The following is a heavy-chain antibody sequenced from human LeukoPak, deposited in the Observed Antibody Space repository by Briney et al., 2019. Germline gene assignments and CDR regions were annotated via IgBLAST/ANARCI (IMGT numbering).Heavy chain of an antibody. CDR1: GFTVCNKY. CDR3: ARIGYSSSCTDY. V-gene: IGHV3-7*01. Sequence: TGGSLRLSCAASGFTVCNKYMTWVRQAPGLGLALVANIKQDGSQKYYVDSVKGRFTISRDNAKNSVYLQMNTLRAGDTGVYYCARIGYSSSCTDYWGQGTLVTVSS. J-gene: IGHJ4*02. CDR2: IKQDGSQK. D-gene: IGHD2-2*01.